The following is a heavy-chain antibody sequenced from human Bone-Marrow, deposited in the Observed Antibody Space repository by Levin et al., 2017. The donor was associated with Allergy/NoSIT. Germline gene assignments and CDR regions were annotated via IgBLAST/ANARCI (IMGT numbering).Heavy chain of an antibody. CDR2: INSYGAFT. D-gene: IGHD3-10*01. CDR3: ARELGDPPYNWFDL. Sequence: PGGSLRLSCAASGFTFSDYFMSWVRQAPGKGLEWVAYINSYGAFTVYADSVRGRFTISRDNGRKTLFLQMNSLRADDTAVYYCARELGDPPYNWFDLWGQGALVTVSS. V-gene: IGHV3-11*06. J-gene: IGHJ5*02. CDR1: GFTFSDYF.